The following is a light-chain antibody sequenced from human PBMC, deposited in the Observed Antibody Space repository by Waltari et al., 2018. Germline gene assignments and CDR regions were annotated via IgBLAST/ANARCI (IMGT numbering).Light chain of an antibody. CDR1: SSTIGKND. Sequence: QSVLTQPPSVSAAPGQKVTISCSGSSSTIGKNDVSWSHQLPGTAPKLLMYDTNERPSGIPDRFSGSKSGTSATLGITGLQTGDEADYYCGTWDTSLSAWLFGGGTKVTVL. CDR3: GTWDTSLSAWL. J-gene: IGLJ3*02. CDR2: DTN. V-gene: IGLV1-51*01.